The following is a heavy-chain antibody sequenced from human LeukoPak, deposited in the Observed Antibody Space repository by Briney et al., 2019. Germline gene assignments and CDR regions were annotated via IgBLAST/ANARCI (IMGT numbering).Heavy chain of an antibody. CDR3: TTEDIAETGIGLDY. Sequence: PGGSLRLSCAASGFTFSNAWMSWVRQAPGKGLEWVGRIKSKSDGGTADNAAPVKGRFTISRDDSKNTLYLQMNSLKTEDTAVYYCTTEDIAETGIGLDYWGQGTLVTVSS. CDR2: IKSKSDGGTA. V-gene: IGHV3-15*01. CDR1: GFTFSNAW. J-gene: IGHJ4*02. D-gene: IGHD6-19*01.